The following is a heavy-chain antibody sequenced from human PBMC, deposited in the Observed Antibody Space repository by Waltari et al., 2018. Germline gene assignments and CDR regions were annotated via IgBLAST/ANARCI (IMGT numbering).Heavy chain of an antibody. V-gene: IGHV1-2*06. CDR3: ARSAVGATLNFDY. Sequence: QVQLVQSGAAVKKPGASVKVSCNASGYTFTAYYMTWVRQAPGQGLEWMGRINPNSGGTNYAQKFQGRVTMTRDTSISTAYMELSRLRSDDTAVYYCARSAVGATLNFDYWGQGTLVTVSS. CDR1: GYTFTAYY. CDR2: INPNSGGT. J-gene: IGHJ4*02. D-gene: IGHD1-26*01.